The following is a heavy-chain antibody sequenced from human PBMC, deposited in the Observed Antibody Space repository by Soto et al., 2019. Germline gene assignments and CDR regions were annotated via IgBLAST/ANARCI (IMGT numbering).Heavy chain of an antibody. D-gene: IGHD3-22*01. CDR2: IIPIFGTA. Sequence: SVKVSCKASGGTFSSYAISWVRQAPGQGLEWMGGIIPIFGTANYAQKFQGRVTITADESTSTAYMELSSLRSEDTAVYYCARTSSGYYVFGYWGQGTLVTVSS. CDR3: ARTSSGYYVFGY. V-gene: IGHV1-69*13. CDR1: GGTFSSYA. J-gene: IGHJ4*02.